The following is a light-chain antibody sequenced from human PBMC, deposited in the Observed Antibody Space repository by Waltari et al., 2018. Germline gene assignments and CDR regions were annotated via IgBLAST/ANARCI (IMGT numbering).Light chain of an antibody. CDR1: QIISNY. V-gene: IGKV1-39*01. J-gene: IGKJ2*03. Sequence: DILMTQSPSSLSASVGDQVTITCRASQIISNYLNWYQEKPGEAPKLLMYEASTLESGVPSRFSGGRSGTDFTLTINSLQPEDVATYYCQQSYNYPRSFGQGTKLE. CDR3: QQSYNYPRS. CDR2: EAS.